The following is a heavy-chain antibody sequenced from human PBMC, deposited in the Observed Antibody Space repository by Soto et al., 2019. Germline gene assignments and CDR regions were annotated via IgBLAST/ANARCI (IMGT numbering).Heavy chain of an antibody. V-gene: IGHV3-23*01. J-gene: IGHJ1*01. CDR3: AKEGTTVTTVPEYFQH. CDR1: GFTFSSYA. CDR2: ISGSGGST. Sequence: GESLKISCAASGFTFSSYAMSWVRQAPGKGLEWVSAISGSGGSTYYADSVKGRFTISRDNSKNTLYLQMNSLRAEDTAVYYCAKEGTTVTTVPEYFQHWGQGTLVTVSS. D-gene: IGHD4-17*01.